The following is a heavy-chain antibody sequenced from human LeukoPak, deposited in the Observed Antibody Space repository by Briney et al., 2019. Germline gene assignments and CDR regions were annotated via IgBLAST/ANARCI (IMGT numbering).Heavy chain of an antibody. V-gene: IGHV4-34*01. CDR2: INHSGST. CDR3: ARIAYCGGDCYPFDY. CDR1: GGSFSGYY. Sequence: SETLSLTCAVYGGSFSGYYWSWIRQPPGKGLEWIGEINHSGSTNYNPSLKSRVTISVDTSKNQFSLKLSSVTAADTAVYYCARIAYCGGDCYPFDYWGQGTLVTVSS. D-gene: IGHD2-21*02. J-gene: IGHJ4*02.